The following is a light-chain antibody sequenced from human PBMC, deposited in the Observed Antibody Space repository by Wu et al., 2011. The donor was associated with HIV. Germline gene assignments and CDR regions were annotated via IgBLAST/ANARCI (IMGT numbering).Light chain of an antibody. Sequence: EIVLTQSPGTLSLSPGERATLSCRASQSVNSNLAWYQQKPGQAPRLLIYGASTRATGIPARFSGSGSGTDFTLTISRLEPEDFAVYYCQQWGTFGQGTKVEIK. V-gene: IGKV3-20*01. CDR3: QQWGT. CDR1: QSVNSN. J-gene: IGKJ1*01. CDR2: GAS.